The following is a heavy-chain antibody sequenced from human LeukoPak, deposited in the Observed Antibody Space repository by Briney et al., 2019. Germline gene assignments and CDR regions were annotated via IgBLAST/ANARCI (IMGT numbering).Heavy chain of an antibody. J-gene: IGHJ5*02. CDR1: GSTVSSNY. CDR3: ARLAAPHQGWFDP. CDR2: IYSGGST. Sequence: GGSLRLSCAASGSTVSSNYMSWVRQAPGKGLEWVSVIYSGGSTYYADSVKGRFTISRDNSKNTLYLQMNSLRAEDTAVYYCARLAAPHQGWFDPWGQGTLVTVSS. V-gene: IGHV3-66*04. D-gene: IGHD6-6*01.